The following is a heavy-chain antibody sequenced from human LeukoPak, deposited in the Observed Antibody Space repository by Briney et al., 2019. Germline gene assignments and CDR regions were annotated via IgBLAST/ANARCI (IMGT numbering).Heavy chain of an antibody. CDR3: ARTLLDDGSGYLDS. CDR1: GYTFTDYY. V-gene: IGHV1-2*06. CDR2: INPKSGDT. J-gene: IGHJ4*02. D-gene: IGHD3-22*01. Sequence: GASVKVSCKXSGYTFTDYYVHWVRQAPGQGLDRMGRINPKSGDTNYSQKFQGRVTVTRDTSIGIAYMELRRLKSDDTAVYYCARTLLDDGSGYLDSWGQGSVVIVSS.